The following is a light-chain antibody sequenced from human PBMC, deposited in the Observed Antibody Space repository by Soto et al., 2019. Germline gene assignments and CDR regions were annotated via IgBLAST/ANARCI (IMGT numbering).Light chain of an antibody. CDR3: QQYGDSLLT. CDR1: QSVNNY. J-gene: IGKJ1*01. V-gene: IGKV3-20*01. Sequence: VVLTQSTATLSLSPVERATLSCRASQSVNNYLAWYQQKPGQAPRLLMYDASTRATGIPDRFTGSGSGTDFTLIISRLEPEDFAVYYCQQYGDSLLTFGQGTK. CDR2: DAS.